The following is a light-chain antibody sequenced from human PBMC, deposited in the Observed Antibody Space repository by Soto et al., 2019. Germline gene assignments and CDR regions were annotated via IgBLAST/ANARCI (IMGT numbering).Light chain of an antibody. CDR1: SSDVGGYNF. CDR2: DVS. Sequence: QSALTQPASVSGSPGQSITISCTGTSSDVGGYNFVSWYQHHPGKAPKLIIHDVSSRPSGVSTRFSASKSGNTASLTISGLQAEDEADYYCSSYATSRTHVAFGGGTKL. V-gene: IGLV2-14*01. CDR3: SSYATSRTHVA. J-gene: IGLJ2*01.